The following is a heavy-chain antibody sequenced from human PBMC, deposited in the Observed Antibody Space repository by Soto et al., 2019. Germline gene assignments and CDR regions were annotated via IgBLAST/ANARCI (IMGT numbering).Heavy chain of an antibody. Sequence: SETLSLTFTVSGGSISSYYWSWIRQPPGKGLEWIGYIYYSGSTNYNPSLKSRVTISVDTSKNQFSLKLSSVTAADTAVYYCARETTDLRAYAYYYYYMDVWGKGTTVTVSS. J-gene: IGHJ6*03. CDR3: ARETTDLRAYAYYYYYMDV. V-gene: IGHV4-59*01. D-gene: IGHD1-7*01. CDR1: GGSISSYY. CDR2: IYYSGST.